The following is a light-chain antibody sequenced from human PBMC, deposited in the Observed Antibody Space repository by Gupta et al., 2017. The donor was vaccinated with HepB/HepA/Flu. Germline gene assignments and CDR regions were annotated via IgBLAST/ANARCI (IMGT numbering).Light chain of an antibody. V-gene: IGLV4-69*01. CDR3: QTWGTGFWV. CDR2: LNSDGSH. J-gene: IGLJ3*02. CDR1: SGHSSYA. Sequence: QVVLTQSPSASASLGASVKLTCTLSSGHSSYAIAWHQQKPEKGPRYLMKLNSDGSHSKGDGIPDRFSGSSSGAERYLTISSLQSEDEADYYCQTWGTGFWVFGGGTKLTVL.